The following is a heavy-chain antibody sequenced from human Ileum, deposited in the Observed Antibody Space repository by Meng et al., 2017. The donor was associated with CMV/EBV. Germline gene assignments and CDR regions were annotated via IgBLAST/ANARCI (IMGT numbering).Heavy chain of an antibody. CDR3: ARVGAAAGERGNDY. J-gene: IGHJ4*02. D-gene: IGHD6-13*01. CDR2: IKKDGSQK. Sequence: LSLSCTTSGFTFSNYWMSWVRQAPGKGLEWVANIKKDGSQKNYVDSVKGRFIISRANTENSLYLQMNGLRAEDTAVYYCARVGAAAGERGNDYWGQGTLVTVSS. CDR1: GFTFSNYW. V-gene: IGHV3-7*01.